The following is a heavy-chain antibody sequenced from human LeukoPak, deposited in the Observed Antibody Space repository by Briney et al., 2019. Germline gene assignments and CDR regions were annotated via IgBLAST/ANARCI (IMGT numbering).Heavy chain of an antibody. CDR2: IKSKTDGGTT. J-gene: IGHJ3*02. D-gene: IGHD2-2*03. CDR3: TTIIGSTPGAFDI. V-gene: IGHV3-15*01. CDR1: GLTFSDAW. Sequence: GGSLRLSCAASGLTFSDAWMSWVRQAPGKGLEWVGRIKSKTDGGTTDYAAPVKGRFTISRDDSKNTLYLQMNSLKTEDTAVYYCTTIIGSTPGAFDIWGQGTMVTVSS.